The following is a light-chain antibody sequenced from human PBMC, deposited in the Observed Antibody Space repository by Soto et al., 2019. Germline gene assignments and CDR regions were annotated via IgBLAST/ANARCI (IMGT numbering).Light chain of an antibody. CDR1: QGISSF. J-gene: IGKJ5*01. Sequence: IQLTQSPSSLPASVGERVTITCRASQGISSFLAWYQQEPGKAPKLLISGATTLQSGVPSRFSGSGSGTNFTLTISSLQPEDFATYYCQQFKSYVSFGQGTRLEIK. CDR3: QQFKSYVS. CDR2: GAT. V-gene: IGKV1-9*01.